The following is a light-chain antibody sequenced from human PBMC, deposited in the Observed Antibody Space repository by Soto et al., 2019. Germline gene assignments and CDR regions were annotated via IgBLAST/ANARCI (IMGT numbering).Light chain of an antibody. CDR2: DAS. J-gene: IGKJ4*01. V-gene: IGKV3-11*01. CDR3: QQRSKSPLT. CDR1: QSVSSY. Sequence: DIVLTQSPATLSLSPGERATLSCRASQSVSSYLAWYQQKPGQAPRLLIYDASNRATGIPARFSGSGYGTDFTLTISSLEPEDFAVYYGQQRSKSPLTFGGGTKVEIK.